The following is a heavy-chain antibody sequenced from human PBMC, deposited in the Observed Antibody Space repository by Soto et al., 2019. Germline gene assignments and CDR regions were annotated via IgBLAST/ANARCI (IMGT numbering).Heavy chain of an antibody. D-gene: IGHD3-10*01. CDR2: IYYSGST. J-gene: IGHJ5*02. Sequence: SETLSLTCTVSGGSISSSSYYWGWIRQPPGKGLEWIGSIYYSGSTYYNPSLKSRVTISVDTSKNQFSLKLSSVTAADTAVYYCARRELGELLNLWFEPWGQGTLVTVSS. V-gene: IGHV4-39*01. CDR3: ARRELGELLNLWFEP. CDR1: GGSISSSSYY.